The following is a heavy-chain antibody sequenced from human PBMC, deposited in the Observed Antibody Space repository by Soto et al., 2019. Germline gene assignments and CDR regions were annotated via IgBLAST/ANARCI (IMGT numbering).Heavy chain of an antibody. CDR1: GGSFSSYA. D-gene: IGHD3-22*01. Sequence: GASVKVSCEACGGSFSSYAISWVRQAPRQGLEWMGGIIPICGTANYAQKFQGRVTITRDMSTSTAYMELSSLRSEDTAVYYCAARGPYDSSGYYYELEAFDIWGQGTMVTVSS. V-gene: IGHV1-69*05. CDR2: IIPICGTA. CDR3: AARGPYDSSGYYYELEAFDI. J-gene: IGHJ3*02.